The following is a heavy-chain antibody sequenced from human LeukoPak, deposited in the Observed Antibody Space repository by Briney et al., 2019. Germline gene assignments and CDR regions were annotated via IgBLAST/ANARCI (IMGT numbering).Heavy chain of an antibody. CDR2: IWYDGSNK. CDR1: GFTFSSYG. CDR3: AREATGFDY. Sequence: GGSLSLCCAASGFTFSSYGVHWVRQAPGEGLEGVAVIWYDGSNKYYADSVTGRFTISRDNSKNSLYLQMNSLRAEDTAVYYCAREATGFDYWGQGTLVTASS. V-gene: IGHV3-33*01. J-gene: IGHJ4*02. D-gene: IGHD1-26*01.